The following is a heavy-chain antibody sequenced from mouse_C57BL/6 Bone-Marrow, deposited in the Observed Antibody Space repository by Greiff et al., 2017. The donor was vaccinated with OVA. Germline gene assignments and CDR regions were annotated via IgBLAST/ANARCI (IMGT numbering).Heavy chain of an antibody. CDR2: IDPEDGET. Sequence: EVKVVESGAELVKPGASVKLSCTASGFNIKDYYMHWVKQRTEQGLEWIGRIDPEDGETKYAPKFQGKATITAATSSNTAYLQLSSLTSEDTAVYYCASCYGPLYWYFDVWGTGTTVTVSS. D-gene: IGHD1-1*01. J-gene: IGHJ1*03. V-gene: IGHV14-2*01. CDR3: ASCYGPLYWYFDV. CDR1: GFNIKDYY.